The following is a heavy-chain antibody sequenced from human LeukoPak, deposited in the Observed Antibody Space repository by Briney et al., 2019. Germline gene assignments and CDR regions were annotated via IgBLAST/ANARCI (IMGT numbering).Heavy chain of an antibody. V-gene: IGHV1-2*04. CDR3: ARVVYSYGYCDSFTCPNWFDP. Sequence: ASVKVSCKTSGYTFTDYYIHWVRQAPGQGLEWMGWINPKSGGTKYAQKFQGWVTMTRDTSIGTAYMDLSRLTSDDTAVYFCARVVYSYGYCDSFTCPNWFDPWGQGTLVTVSS. J-gene: IGHJ5*02. CDR2: INPKSGGT. CDR1: GYTFTDYY. D-gene: IGHD2/OR15-2a*01.